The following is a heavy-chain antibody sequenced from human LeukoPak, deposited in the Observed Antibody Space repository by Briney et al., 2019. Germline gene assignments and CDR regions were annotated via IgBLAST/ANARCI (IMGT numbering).Heavy chain of an antibody. Sequence: PGGSLRLSCAASGFTFRSYAMSCVRQAPGKGLEWVSAVSDNGDTTHYADSVKGRFTISRDNSKNTLYLQMNSLRAEDTAIYYCAKEVTKVITPGVDYWGQGTLVTVSS. V-gene: IGHV3-23*01. D-gene: IGHD4-23*01. CDR2: VSDNGDTT. CDR3: AKEVTKVITPGVDY. J-gene: IGHJ4*02. CDR1: GFTFRSYA.